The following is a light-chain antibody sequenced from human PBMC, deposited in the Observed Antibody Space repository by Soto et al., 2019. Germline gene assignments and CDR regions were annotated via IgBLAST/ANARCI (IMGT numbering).Light chain of an antibody. CDR3: QQYGSSLLYT. J-gene: IGKJ2*01. CDR2: GAS. CDR1: QSVSSSY. Sequence: EIVLTQSPGTLSLSPGERATLSCRASQSVSSSYLAWYQQKPGQAPRLHIYGASSRATGIPDRFSGSGSGTDFTLTICRLETEDFAVYYCQQYGSSLLYTFGQGTKLEIK. V-gene: IGKV3-20*01.